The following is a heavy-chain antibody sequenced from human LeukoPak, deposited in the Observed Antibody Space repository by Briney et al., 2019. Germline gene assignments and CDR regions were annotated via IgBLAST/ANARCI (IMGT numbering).Heavy chain of an antibody. CDR1: GFTFSSYA. V-gene: IGHV3-23*01. D-gene: IGHD3-22*01. CDR3: AKGSDSSDSSLFDY. Sequence: PGGSLRLPCAASGFTFSSYAMSWVRQAPGKGLEWVSVISGSGRNTYYADSVKGRFTISRDNSKNTLYLQMNSLRAEDTAVYYCAKGSDSSDSSLFDYWGQGTLVTVSS. CDR2: ISGSGRNT. J-gene: IGHJ4*02.